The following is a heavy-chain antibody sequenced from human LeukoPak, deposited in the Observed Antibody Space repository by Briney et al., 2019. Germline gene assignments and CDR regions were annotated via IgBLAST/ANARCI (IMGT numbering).Heavy chain of an antibody. D-gene: IGHD6-13*01. Sequence: GGSLRLSCAASGFTVTSYYMSWVRQAPGQGLEWISVIYSGGSTYYSDSVKGRITISTDNSKNTLYLQMNSLRAEDTAVYYCARGGERLAATRYWGQGTLVTVSS. J-gene: IGHJ4*02. CDR1: GFTVTSYY. V-gene: IGHV3-66*01. CDR3: ARGGERLAATRY. CDR2: IYSGGST.